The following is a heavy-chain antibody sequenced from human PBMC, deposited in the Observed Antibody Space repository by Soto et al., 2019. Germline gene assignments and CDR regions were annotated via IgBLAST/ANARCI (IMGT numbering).Heavy chain of an antibody. D-gene: IGHD3-9*01. V-gene: IGHV3-23*01. J-gene: IGHJ4*02. Sequence: EVQLLESGGGLVQPGGSLRLSCAASGFTFSSYAMSWVHQAPGKGLEWVSAISGSGGSTYYADSVKGRFTISRDNSKNTLYLQMNSLRAEDTAVYYCAKDKELRYFDWLLYNYFDYWGQGTLVTVSS. CDR3: AKDKELRYFDWLLYNYFDY. CDR1: GFTFSSYA. CDR2: ISGSGGST.